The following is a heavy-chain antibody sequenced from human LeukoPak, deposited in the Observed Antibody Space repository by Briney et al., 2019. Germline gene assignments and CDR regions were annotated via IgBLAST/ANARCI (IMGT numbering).Heavy chain of an antibody. CDR2: IHYSGST. CDR3: ARRVHSSSWSSYFDY. CDR1: GGSISSGGYY. D-gene: IGHD6-13*01. J-gene: IGHJ4*02. V-gene: IGHV4-61*08. Sequence: SQTLSLTSTVSGGSISSGGYYWSWIRQPPGRGLEWIGSIHYSGSTSYNPSLRSRVTISVDKSKNQFFLKLSSVTATDTAVYYCARRVHSSSWSSYFDYWGQETLVTVSS.